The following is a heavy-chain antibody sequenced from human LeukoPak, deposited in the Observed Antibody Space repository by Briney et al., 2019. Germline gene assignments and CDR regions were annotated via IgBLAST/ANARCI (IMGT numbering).Heavy chain of an antibody. J-gene: IGHJ6*02. CDR1: GYTFTSYY. D-gene: IGHD2-15*01. Sequence: ASVKVSCKASGYTFTSYYIYWVRQAPGQGLEWMGIINPSGGSTNYAQKFQGRVTMTRDTSTGTVYMELSSLRSDDTAVYYCARGDNVVVVAVYGMDVWGQGTTVTVSS. CDR3: ARGDNVVVVAVYGMDV. V-gene: IGHV1-46*01. CDR2: INPSGGST.